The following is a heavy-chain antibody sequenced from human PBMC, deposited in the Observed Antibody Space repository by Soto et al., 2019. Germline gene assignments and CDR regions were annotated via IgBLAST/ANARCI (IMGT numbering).Heavy chain of an antibody. CDR2: INTGNGHT. CDR3: AGRGYDFWSGLDP. D-gene: IGHD3-3*01. Sequence: RASVKVSCKASGYTFTAYGIHWVRQAPGQRLEWMGWINTGNGHTKYSQKFQGRVTITRDTSARTAYMELNSLRSEDTAVYYCAGRGYDFWSGLDPWRQGTLVTVSS. J-gene: IGHJ5*02. CDR1: GYTFTAYG. V-gene: IGHV1-3*04.